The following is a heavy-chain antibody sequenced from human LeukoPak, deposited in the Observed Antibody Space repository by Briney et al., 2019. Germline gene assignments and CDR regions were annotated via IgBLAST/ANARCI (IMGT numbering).Heavy chain of an antibody. CDR3: AREERRGGKATPDFDY. D-gene: IGHD2-15*01. CDR2: INPSGGST. Sequence: GASVKVSCKASGYTFTSYYMHWVRQAPGQGLEWMGIINPSGGSTSYAQKFQGRVTMTRDTSTSTVYMELSSLRSEDTAVYYCAREERRGGKATPDFDYWGQGTLVTVSS. J-gene: IGHJ4*02. CDR1: GYTFTSYY. V-gene: IGHV1-46*01.